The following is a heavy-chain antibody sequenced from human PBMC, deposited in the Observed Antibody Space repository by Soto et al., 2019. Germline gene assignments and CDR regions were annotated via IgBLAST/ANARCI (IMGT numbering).Heavy chain of an antibody. D-gene: IGHD6-13*01. CDR1: GGSFSGYY. CDR3: ARACLWVFPNWFDP. J-gene: IGHJ5*02. CDR2: INHSGST. Sequence: SETLSLTCAVYGGSFSGYYWSWIRQPPGKGLEWIGEINHSGSTNYNPSLKSRVTISVDTSKNQFSLRLSSVTAADTAVYYCARACLWVFPNWFDPWGQGTLVTVSS. V-gene: IGHV4-34*01.